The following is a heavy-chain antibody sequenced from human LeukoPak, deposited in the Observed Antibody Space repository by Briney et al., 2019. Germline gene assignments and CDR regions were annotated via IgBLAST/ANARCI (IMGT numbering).Heavy chain of an antibody. Sequence: ASVKVSCKATGFTFTNYDINWVRQASGQGLEWMGWMNPINGNTGYAQKFQGRVTMTRDTSISTAYMELSRLKSDDTAVYYCARAYYYDSSAYYYDYWGRGTLVTVSS. V-gene: IGHV1-8*01. D-gene: IGHD3-22*01. CDR3: ARAYYYDSSAYYYDY. CDR2: MNPINGNT. CDR1: GFTFTNYD. J-gene: IGHJ4*02.